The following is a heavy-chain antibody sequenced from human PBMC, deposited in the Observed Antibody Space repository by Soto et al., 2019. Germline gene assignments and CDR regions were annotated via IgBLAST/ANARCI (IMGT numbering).Heavy chain of an antibody. CDR3: AREGGESSHGLYYFDS. CDR2: IYYSGNT. J-gene: IGHJ4*02. D-gene: IGHD3-16*01. CDR1: GGSTSSDNY. Sequence: SETLSLTCTVSGGSTSSDNYWSWIRQPPGKGLEWIGHIYYSGNTDYNPSLKSRLAISIDTSKNQFSLKLSSVTAADTAVYFCAREGGESSHGLYYFDSWGQGSLVTVSS. V-gene: IGHV4-30-4*01.